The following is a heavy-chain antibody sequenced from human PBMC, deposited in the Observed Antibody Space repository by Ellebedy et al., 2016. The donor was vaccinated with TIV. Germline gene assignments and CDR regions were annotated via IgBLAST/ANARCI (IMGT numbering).Heavy chain of an antibody. D-gene: IGHD2-15*01. V-gene: IGHV5-51*01. CDR3: ARQKCSSVTCYLDY. Sequence: KVSCKGSGYSFTNYWIGWVRQMPGKGLEWMGIIYPGDSDVRYSPSFQGQVTISADKSISTAYLQWSSLKVSDTAMYYGARQKCSSVTCYLDYWGQGTLVTVSS. CDR2: IYPGDSDV. CDR1: GYSFTNYW. J-gene: IGHJ4*02.